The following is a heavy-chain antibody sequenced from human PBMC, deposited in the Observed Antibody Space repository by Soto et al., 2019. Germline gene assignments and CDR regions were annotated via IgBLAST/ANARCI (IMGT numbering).Heavy chain of an antibody. CDR2: IYYSGST. CDR1: GGSISSYY. CDR3: ARVGYSSSPQWAFDI. D-gene: IGHD6-13*01. V-gene: IGHV4-59*01. Sequence: QVQLQESGPGLVKPSETLSLTCTVSGGSISSYYWSWIRQPPGKGLEWIGYIYYSGSTNYNPSLKSRVTISVDTSKNQFSLKLSSVTAADTAVYYCARVGYSSSPQWAFDIWGQGTMVTVSS. J-gene: IGHJ3*02.